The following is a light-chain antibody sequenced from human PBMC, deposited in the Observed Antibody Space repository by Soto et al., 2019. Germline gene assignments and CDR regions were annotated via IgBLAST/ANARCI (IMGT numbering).Light chain of an antibody. CDR2: AAS. V-gene: IGKV3-20*01. CDR3: QQYDSTVWT. Sequence: TVFTHAPGTLSFSPAETATLSCRAAQTGDSRYLAWYQQKRGQAPRLLIYAASSRATGVPDRFSGSGSGTDFTLTIRRLEPEDFAVYYCQQYDSTVWTFGQGTKVEI. J-gene: IGKJ1*01. CDR1: QTGDSRY.